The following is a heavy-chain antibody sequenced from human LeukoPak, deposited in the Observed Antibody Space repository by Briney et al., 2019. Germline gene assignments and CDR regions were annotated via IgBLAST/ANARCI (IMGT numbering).Heavy chain of an antibody. CDR2: INHSGST. CDR3: ARRTAAAGTCDY. Sequence: PSETLSLTCAVYGGSFSGYYWSWIRQPPGKGPEWIGEINHSGSTNYNPSLKSRVTISVDTSKNQFSLKLSSVTAADTAVYYCARRTAAAGTCDYWGQGTLVTVSS. J-gene: IGHJ4*02. D-gene: IGHD6-13*01. CDR1: GGSFSGYY. V-gene: IGHV4-34*01.